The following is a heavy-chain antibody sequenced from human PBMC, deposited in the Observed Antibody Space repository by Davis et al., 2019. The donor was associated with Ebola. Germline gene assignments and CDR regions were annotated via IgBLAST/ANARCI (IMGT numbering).Heavy chain of an antibody. CDR2: IIPIIARE. D-gene: IGHD5-12*01. Sequence: SVKVSCKASGGTFSSYAISWVRQAPGQGLEWMGGIIPIIARENYAQKFQGRVTISADESTNTAYMELRSLRSEDTAVYYCARGDIVTDQVEYFDYWGQGTLVTVSS. V-gene: IGHV1-69*13. J-gene: IGHJ4*02. CDR3: ARGDIVTDQVEYFDY. CDR1: GGTFSSYA.